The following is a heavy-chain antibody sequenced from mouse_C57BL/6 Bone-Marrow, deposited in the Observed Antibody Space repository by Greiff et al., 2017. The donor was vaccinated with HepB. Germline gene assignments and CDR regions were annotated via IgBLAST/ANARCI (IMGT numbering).Heavy chain of an antibody. Sequence: VQLQQSGAELVRPGASVKLSCTASGFNIKDYYMHWVKQRPEQGLEWIGRIDPEDGDTEYASNFQGKATMTADTSSNTAYLKLSSLTSEDTAVYYCTTHYGSYGTFAYWGQGTMVTVSA. V-gene: IGHV14-1*01. D-gene: IGHD2-1*01. CDR2: IDPEDGDT. CDR3: TTHYGSYGTFAY. CDR1: GFNIKDYY. J-gene: IGHJ3*01.